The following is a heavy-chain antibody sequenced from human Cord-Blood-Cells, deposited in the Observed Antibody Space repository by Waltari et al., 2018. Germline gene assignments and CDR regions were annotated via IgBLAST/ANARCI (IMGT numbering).Heavy chain of an antibody. Sequence: QVQLQQSGPGLVKPSQTLPLTCAISGDSVSSHSSAWNWIRQSPSRGLEWLGRTYYRSKWYNDYAVAVKSRITINPDTSKNQFSLQLNSVTPEDTAVYYCARDRPPWALWYFDLWGRGTLVTVSS. CDR2: TYYRSKWYN. J-gene: IGHJ2*01. V-gene: IGHV6-1*01. CDR1: GDSVSSHSSA. D-gene: IGHD3-16*01. CDR3: ARDRPPWALWYFDL.